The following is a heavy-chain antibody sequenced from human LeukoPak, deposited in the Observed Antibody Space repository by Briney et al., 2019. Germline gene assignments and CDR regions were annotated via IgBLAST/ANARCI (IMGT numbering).Heavy chain of an antibody. CDR1: GGSISSYY. CDR2: IYYSGST. Sequence: PSETLSLTCTVSGGSISSYYWSWLRQPPGKGLEWIGYIYYSGSTNYNPSLKSRVTISVDTSKNQFSLKLSSVTAADTAVYYCARVAYFYGSGSYCFDYWGQGTLVTVSS. D-gene: IGHD3-10*01. J-gene: IGHJ4*02. V-gene: IGHV4-59*01. CDR3: ARVAYFYGSGSYCFDY.